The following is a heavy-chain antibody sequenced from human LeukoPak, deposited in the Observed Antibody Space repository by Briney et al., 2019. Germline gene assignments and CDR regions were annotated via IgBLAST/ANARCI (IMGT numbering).Heavy chain of an antibody. D-gene: IGHD5-12*01. V-gene: IGHV4-59*08. CDR3: ATSSRGEVATISPGYYYGMDV. CDR1: GGSISSYY. Sequence: SETLSLTCTVSGGSISSYYWSWIRQPPGKGLEWIGYIYYSGSTNYNPSLKSRVTISVDTSKNQFSLKLSSVTAADTAVYYCATSSRGEVATISPGYYYGMDVWGQGTTVTVSS. J-gene: IGHJ6*02. CDR2: IYYSGST.